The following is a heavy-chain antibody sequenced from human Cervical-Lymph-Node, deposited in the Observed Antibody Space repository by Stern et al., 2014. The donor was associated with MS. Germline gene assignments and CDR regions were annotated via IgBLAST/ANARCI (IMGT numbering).Heavy chain of an antibody. CDR1: PANLSLLA. CDR3: AREQGPKLPVFDS. V-gene: IGHV1-69*01. D-gene: IGHD1-1*01. J-gene: IGHJ4*02. CDR2: VVPMFGIP. Sequence: VQLVQSGVTVNYPASSDGVSCPPPPANLSLLAHNSVPQASCYLFYFIGDVVPMFGIPNYAQKFQGRLTISADEATHTAYMELTSLRSEDTAMYYCAREQGPKLPVFDSWGQGTPVTVSS.